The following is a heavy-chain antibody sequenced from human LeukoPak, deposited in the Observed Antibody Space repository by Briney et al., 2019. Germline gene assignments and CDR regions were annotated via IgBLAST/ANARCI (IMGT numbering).Heavy chain of an antibody. CDR1: GFTFSSYS. CDR3: ARDRGYSYGRGIDY. CDR2: IRSSSRYI. D-gene: IGHD5-18*01. J-gene: IGHJ4*02. Sequence: GGSLRLSCAASGFTFSSYSMNWVRQAPGKGLEWVSSIRSSSRYIYYADSVKGRFTISRDNAKNSLYLQMNSLRAEDTAVYYCARDRGYSYGRGIDYWGQGTLVTVSS. V-gene: IGHV3-21*01.